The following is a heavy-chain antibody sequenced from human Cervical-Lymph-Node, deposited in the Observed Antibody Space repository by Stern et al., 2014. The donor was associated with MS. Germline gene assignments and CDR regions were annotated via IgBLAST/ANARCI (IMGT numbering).Heavy chain of an antibody. J-gene: IGHJ5*02. V-gene: IGHV1-2*02. CDR3: ARRGVLGDMDL. Sequence: QVQLVQSGAEARKPGASVKISCKASGYGFTDFYLFSVRQAPGKGLECMGWINADNGGIKYVEKFQGRVSVTRDTSVSTTYLELRRLTSDDTAVYYCARRGVLGDMDLWGQGTPVTVSS. D-gene: IGHD3-10*01. CDR1: GYGFTDFY. CDR2: INADNGGI.